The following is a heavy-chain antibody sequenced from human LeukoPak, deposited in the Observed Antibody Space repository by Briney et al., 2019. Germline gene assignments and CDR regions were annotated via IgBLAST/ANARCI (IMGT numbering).Heavy chain of an antibody. CDR2: ISSSSSTI. CDR1: GFTFSSYS. CDR3: GREISRFGI. D-gene: IGHD3-16*01. Sequence: PGGSLRLSCAASGFTFSSYSMNWVRQAPGKGLEWVSYISSSSSTIYYADSVKGRFTISRDNAQNSVYLQMNSLRAEDTAVYYCGREISRFGIWGQGTLVTVSS. J-gene: IGHJ4*02. V-gene: IGHV3-48*01.